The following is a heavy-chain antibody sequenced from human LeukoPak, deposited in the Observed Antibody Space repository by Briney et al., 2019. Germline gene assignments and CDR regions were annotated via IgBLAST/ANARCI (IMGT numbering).Heavy chain of an antibody. V-gene: IGHV3-11*06. J-gene: IGHJ4*02. Sequence: GGSLRLSCAASGFTFSDYYMSWIRQAPGKGLEWVSYISSSSSNRNYADSVKGRFSISRDNAKNSLYLQMNSLRAEDTAVYYCARAQYYLDSWGQGTLVTVSS. CDR1: GFTFSDYY. CDR2: ISSSSSNR. CDR3: ARAQYYLDS.